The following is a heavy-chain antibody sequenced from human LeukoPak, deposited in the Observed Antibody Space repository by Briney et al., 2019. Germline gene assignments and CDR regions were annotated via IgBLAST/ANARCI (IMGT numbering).Heavy chain of an antibody. Sequence: QPGGSLRLSCAASGFTFNSCWMSWVRQAPGKGLEWTANINEDGSEKHYVDSVEGRFTISRDNAKNSLYLQMNSLRVEDTALYYCTRGDSSSKTDYWGQGILVIVSS. CDR1: GFTFNSCW. CDR2: INEDGSEK. J-gene: IGHJ4*02. V-gene: IGHV3-7*01. CDR3: TRGDSSSKTDY. D-gene: IGHD6-6*01.